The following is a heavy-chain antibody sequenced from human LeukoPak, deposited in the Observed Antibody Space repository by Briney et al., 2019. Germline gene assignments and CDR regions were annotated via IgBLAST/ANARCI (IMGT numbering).Heavy chain of an antibody. CDR1: GFTFSSYW. CDR2: INSDGSST. D-gene: IGHD1-7*01. Sequence: GGSLRLSCAASGFTFSSYWMHWVRQAPGKGLVWVSRINSDGSSTSYADSVKGRFTISRDNSKNTLYLQMNSLRAEDTAVYYCARQHTNWNLGYYFDYWGQGTLVTVSS. J-gene: IGHJ4*02. V-gene: IGHV3-74*01. CDR3: ARQHTNWNLGYYFDY.